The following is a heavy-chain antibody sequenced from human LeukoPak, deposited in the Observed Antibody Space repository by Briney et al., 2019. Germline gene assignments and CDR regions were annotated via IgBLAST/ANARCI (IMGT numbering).Heavy chain of an antibody. CDR3: ARTNPQLWYGGYYYYMDV. CDR2: TSHSGNT. Sequence: SETLSLTCAVYGGSLSGYYWSWIRQPPGKGLEWIGETSHSGNTDYDPSLKSRATMSVDTSKNQFSLKLRSVTAADTAVYFCARTNPQLWYGGYYYYMDVWGKGTTVTVSS. J-gene: IGHJ6*03. V-gene: IGHV4-34*01. CDR1: GGSLSGYY. D-gene: IGHD3-10*01.